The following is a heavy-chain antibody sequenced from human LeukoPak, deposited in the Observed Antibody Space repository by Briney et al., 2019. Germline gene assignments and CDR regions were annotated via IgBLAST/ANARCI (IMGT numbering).Heavy chain of an antibody. V-gene: IGHV3-23*01. CDR3: AKESRYYYGSGSFSSQFDY. D-gene: IGHD3-10*01. J-gene: IGHJ4*02. CDR1: GFTFSGYA. CDR2: ISGSGGST. Sequence: GGSLRLSCVASGFTFSGYAMSWVRQAPGKGLEWVSTISGSGGSTYYADSVKGRFTSSRDNSKNTLSLQMNNLRAEDTAVYYCAKESRYYYGSGSFSSQFDYWGQGNLVTVSS.